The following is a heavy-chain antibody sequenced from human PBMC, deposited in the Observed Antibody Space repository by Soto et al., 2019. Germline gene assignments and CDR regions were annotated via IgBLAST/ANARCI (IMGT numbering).Heavy chain of an antibody. D-gene: IGHD2-21*02. CDR3: TRDGMTTGDT. Sequence: PSETLSLTCIVSGVSVTSYTCSLVRQPANKGLEWIVRVFSSVSATYSPSLKSRVRISMDTPENRISLKLDSVTAADAGVYYCTRDGMTTGDTWGPGTLVTVSS. V-gene: IGHV4-4*07. J-gene: IGHJ4*02. CDR1: GVSVTSYT. CDR2: VFSSVSA.